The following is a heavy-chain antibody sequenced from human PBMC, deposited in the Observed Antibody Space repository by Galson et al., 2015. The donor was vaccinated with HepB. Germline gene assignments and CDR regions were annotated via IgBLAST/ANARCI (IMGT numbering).Heavy chain of an antibody. CDR3: ASQRGGDAGGYFKY. CDR1: GDSVSSSTYR. J-gene: IGHJ4*02. V-gene: IGHV4-61*01. CDR2: FYSSEKV. Sequence: SETLSLTCTASGDSVSSSTYRWSWIRQPPGEGLEWIGSFYSSEKVNYNPALKGRVTISVDTSKNQFSLTLTSVTAADTAVYYCASQRGGDAGGYFKYWGQGVLVSVSS. D-gene: IGHD3-9*01.